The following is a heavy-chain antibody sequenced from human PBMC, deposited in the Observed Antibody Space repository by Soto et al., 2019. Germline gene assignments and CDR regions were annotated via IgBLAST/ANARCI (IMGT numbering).Heavy chain of an antibody. V-gene: IGHV4-59*01. CDR2: IYYSGST. Sequence: SETLSLTCTVSGGSISSYYWSWIRQPPGKGLEWIGYIYYSGSTNYNPSLKSRVTISVDTSKNQFSLKLSNVTAADTAVYYCARGPRFLEWLFNWFDPWGQGTLVTVSS. CDR3: ARGPRFLEWLFNWFDP. J-gene: IGHJ5*02. CDR1: GGSISSYY. D-gene: IGHD3-3*01.